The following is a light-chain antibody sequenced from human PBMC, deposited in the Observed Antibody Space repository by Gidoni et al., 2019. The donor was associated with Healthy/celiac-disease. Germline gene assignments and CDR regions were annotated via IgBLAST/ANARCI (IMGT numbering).Light chain of an antibody. CDR2: GNS. CDR3: QSYDSSLSGSVV. J-gene: IGLJ2*01. CDR1: SSTIGAGYD. V-gene: IGLV1-40*01. Sequence: QSVLTQPPSVSGAPGQRVTISCTGSSSTIGAGYDVHWYQQLPGTAPKLPIYGNSNRPSGVPDRFSGSKSGTSASLAITGLQAEDEADYYCQSYDSSLSGSVVFGGGTKLTVL.